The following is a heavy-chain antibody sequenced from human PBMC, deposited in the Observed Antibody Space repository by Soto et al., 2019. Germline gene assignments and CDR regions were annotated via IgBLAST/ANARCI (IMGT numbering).Heavy chain of an antibody. J-gene: IGHJ5*02. CDR2: ISGSGGST. CDR1: GFTFSSYA. CDR3: AKDSGGYSNYVHNWFDP. V-gene: IGHV3-23*01. Sequence: SGGSLRLSCAASGFTFSSYATSWVRQAPGKGLEWVSAISGSGGSTYYADSVKGRFTISRDNSKNTLYLQMNSLRAEDTAVYYCAKDSGGYSNYVHNWFDPWGQGTLVTVSS. D-gene: IGHD4-4*01.